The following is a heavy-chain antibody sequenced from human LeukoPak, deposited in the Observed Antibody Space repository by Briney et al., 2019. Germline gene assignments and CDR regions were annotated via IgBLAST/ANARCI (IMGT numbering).Heavy chain of an antibody. CDR1: GFTVSSHY. J-gene: IGHJ4*02. V-gene: IGHV3-66*01. D-gene: IGHD2-2*01. CDR2: IYKDGST. CDR3: ARGGVRDCSSTSCYHD. Sequence: GGSLRLSCAASGFTVSSHYMSWVRQAPGKGLEWVSVIYKDGSTYYAEFVKGRFTISRDSSKNTLFLQMISLRAEDTAVYYRARGGVRDCSSTSCYHDWGQGTLVTVSS.